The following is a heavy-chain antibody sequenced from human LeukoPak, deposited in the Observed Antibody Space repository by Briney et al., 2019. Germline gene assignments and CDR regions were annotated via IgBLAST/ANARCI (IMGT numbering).Heavy chain of an antibody. V-gene: IGHV1-69*13. D-gene: IGHD6-13*01. CDR1: GGTFSRYA. J-gene: IGHJ4*02. Sequence: ASVKVSCKASGGTFSRYAISWVRQAPGRWLELMGGIIPIFGTANYAQKFQGRVTITADESTSTAYMELSSLRSEDTAVYYCASIYDSAAGTGGFDYWGQGTLVTVSS. CDR2: IIPIFGTA. CDR3: ASIYDSAAGTGGFDY.